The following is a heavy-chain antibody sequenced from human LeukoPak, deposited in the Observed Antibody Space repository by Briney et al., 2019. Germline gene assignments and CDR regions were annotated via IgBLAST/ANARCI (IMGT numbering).Heavy chain of an antibody. CDR3: AKDIWGCSGGRCRLMGDFDY. CDR2: ISYDGSNK. D-gene: IGHD2-15*01. CDR1: GFTFSNYG. J-gene: IGHJ4*02. V-gene: IGHV3-30*18. Sequence: PGRSLRLSCAASGFTFSNYGMHWVRQAPGKGLEWVAVISYDGSNKYYADSVKGRFTISRDNSKNTLYLQMNSLRAEDTAMYYCAKDIWGCSGGRCRLMGDFDYWGQGTLATVSS.